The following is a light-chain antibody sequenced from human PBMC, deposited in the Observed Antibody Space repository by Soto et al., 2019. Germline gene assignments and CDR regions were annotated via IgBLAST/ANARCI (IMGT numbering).Light chain of an antibody. CDR2: EDS. CDR3: YSAAISANQWV. CDR1: TLPKKY. J-gene: IGLJ3*02. V-gene: IGLV3-10*01. Sequence: SYELTQPPSVSVSPGQTARITCSGDTLPKKYAHWYQQKSGQAPVLVIYEDSERPSGIPERFSGSSSGTVATLSISGAQVDDEADYYCYSAAISANQWVFGGGTKLTVL.